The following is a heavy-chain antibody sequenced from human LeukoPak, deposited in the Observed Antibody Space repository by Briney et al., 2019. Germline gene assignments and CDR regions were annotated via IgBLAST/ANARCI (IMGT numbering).Heavy chain of an antibody. CDR1: GFTFSNYA. CDR2: ISYDGSNK. V-gene: IGHV3-30-3*02. Sequence: GGSLRLSCAASGFTFSNYAMHWVRQAPGKGLEWVAVISYDGSNKYYADSVKGRFTISRDNSKNTLYLRMNSLRAEDTAVYYCAKEDYWGQGTLVTVSS. CDR3: AKEDY. J-gene: IGHJ4*02.